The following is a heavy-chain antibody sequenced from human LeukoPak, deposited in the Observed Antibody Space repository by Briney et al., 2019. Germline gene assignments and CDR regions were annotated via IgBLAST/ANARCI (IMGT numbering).Heavy chain of an antibody. Sequence: VASVKVSCKASGYILTTYGISWVRQAPGQGLEWMGWISVDNGNTKYAQKFQGRVTMTTDTSTSTAYMELGSLRSDDTAVYYCARDRGGGSPGYWGQGTLVTVSS. D-gene: IGHD2-15*01. CDR2: ISVDNGNT. CDR3: ARDRGGGSPGY. V-gene: IGHV1-18*04. CDR1: GYILTTYG. J-gene: IGHJ4*02.